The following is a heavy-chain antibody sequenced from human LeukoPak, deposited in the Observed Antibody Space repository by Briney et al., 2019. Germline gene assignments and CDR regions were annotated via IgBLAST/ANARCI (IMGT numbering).Heavy chain of an antibody. CDR1: GGSVSSDSYY. CDR3: ARTNYGDYNWFDP. D-gene: IGHD4-17*01. V-gene: IGHV4-61*01. J-gene: IGHJ5*02. Sequence: TSETLSLTCKVSGGSVSSDSYYWSWIRQPPGQGLEWIGYIHNSGSTKYNASLKSPLTISVDTSKNQFSLEVTSVTAADTAVYYCARTNYGDYNWFDPWGQGTLVTVSS. CDR2: IHNSGST.